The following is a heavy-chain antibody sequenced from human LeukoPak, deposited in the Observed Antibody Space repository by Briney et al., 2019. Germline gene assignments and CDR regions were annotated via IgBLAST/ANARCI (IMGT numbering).Heavy chain of an antibody. CDR2: INPNSGGT. CDR1: GYTFTGHH. D-gene: IGHD4-17*01. Sequence: ASVKVSCKASGYTFTGHHMCWVRQAPGQGLEWMGWINPNSGGTNFVQKFQGRVTMTRDTSISTAYMELSSLRSDDTAVYYCALSTVATEAFDIWGQGTMFTVSS. CDR3: ALSTVATEAFDI. J-gene: IGHJ3*02. V-gene: IGHV1-2*02.